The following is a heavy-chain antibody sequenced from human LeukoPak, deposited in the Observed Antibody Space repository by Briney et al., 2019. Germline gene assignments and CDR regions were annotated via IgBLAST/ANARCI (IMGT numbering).Heavy chain of an antibody. CDR3: AKDIQAAGSADYYYGMDV. CDR2: ISWNSGSI. D-gene: IGHD6-13*01. CDR1: GFTFDDYA. V-gene: IGHV3-9*01. J-gene: IGHJ6*02. Sequence: GRSLRLSCAASGFTFDDYAMHWVRQAPGKGLEWVSGISWNSGSIGYADSVKGRSTISRDNAKNSLYLQMNSLRAEDTALYYCAKDIQAAGSADYYYGMDVWGQGTTVTVSS.